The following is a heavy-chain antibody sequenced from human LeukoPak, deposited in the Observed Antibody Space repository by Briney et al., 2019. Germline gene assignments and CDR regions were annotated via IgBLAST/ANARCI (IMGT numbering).Heavy chain of an antibody. CDR2: IYTSGST. Sequence: SETLSLTCTVSGGSISSYYWSWIRQPAGKGLEWIGRIYTSGSTNYNPSLKSRVTISVDTSKNQFSLKLSSVTAADTAVYYCARDAPMVRGVITYYYYMDVWGKGTTVTISS. CDR3: ARDAPMVRGVITYYYYMDV. J-gene: IGHJ6*03. V-gene: IGHV4-4*07. CDR1: GGSISSYY. D-gene: IGHD3-10*01.